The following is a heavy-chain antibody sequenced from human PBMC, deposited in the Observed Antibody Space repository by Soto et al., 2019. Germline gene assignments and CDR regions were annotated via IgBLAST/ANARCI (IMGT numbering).Heavy chain of an antibody. Sequence: ASVKVSCKASGYTFTCYDINWVQQSTGQGLEWMGWMNPNSGNTGYAQKFQGRVTMTRNTSISTAYMELSSLRSEDTAVYYCARGSIVVVVAAISAFDIWGQGTMVTVSS. D-gene: IGHD2-15*01. CDR2: MNPNSGNT. CDR1: GYTFTCYD. J-gene: IGHJ3*02. CDR3: ARGSIVVVVAAISAFDI. V-gene: IGHV1-8*01.